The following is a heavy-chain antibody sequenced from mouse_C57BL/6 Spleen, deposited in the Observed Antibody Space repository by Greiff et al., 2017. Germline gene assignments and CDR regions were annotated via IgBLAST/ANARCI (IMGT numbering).Heavy chain of an antibody. Sequence: VQLQQPGAELVKPGASVKLSCKASGYTFTSYWMHWVKQRPGQGLEWIGMIHPNSGSTNYNEKFKSKATLTVDKSSSTAYMQLSSLTSEDSAVYYCARKEITTVVATYYYAMDYWGQGTSVTVSS. J-gene: IGHJ4*01. CDR1: GYTFTSYW. CDR3: ARKEITTVVATYYYAMDY. D-gene: IGHD1-1*01. V-gene: IGHV1-64*01. CDR2: IHPNSGST.